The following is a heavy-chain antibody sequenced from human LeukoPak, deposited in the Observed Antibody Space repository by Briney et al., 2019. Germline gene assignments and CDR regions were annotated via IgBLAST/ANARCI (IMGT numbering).Heavy chain of an antibody. V-gene: IGHV3-30-3*01. CDR1: GFTFSSYV. Sequence: PGGSLRPSCAASGFTFSSYVMHWVRQAPGKGLEWVAVISYDGSSKYYADSVKGRFTISRDNPKNTLYLQMDSLRAEDTAVYYCVRDRGLKAFDYWGQGTLVTVSS. D-gene: IGHD5-12*01. CDR2: ISYDGSSK. J-gene: IGHJ4*02. CDR3: VRDRGLKAFDY.